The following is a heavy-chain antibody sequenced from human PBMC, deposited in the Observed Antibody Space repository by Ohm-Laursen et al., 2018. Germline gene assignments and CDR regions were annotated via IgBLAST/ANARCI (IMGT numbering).Heavy chain of an antibody. V-gene: IGHV3-48*03. CDR3: AREGVQLWLPSYYYGMDV. D-gene: IGHD5-18*01. CDR2: ISSSGSTI. CDR1: GFTFSSYE. Sequence: SLRLSCAASGFTFSSYEMNWVRQAPGKGLEWVSYISSSGSTIYYADSVKGRFTISRDNAKNSLYLQMNSLRAEDTAVYYCAREGVQLWLPSYYYGMDVWGQGTTVTVSS. J-gene: IGHJ6*02.